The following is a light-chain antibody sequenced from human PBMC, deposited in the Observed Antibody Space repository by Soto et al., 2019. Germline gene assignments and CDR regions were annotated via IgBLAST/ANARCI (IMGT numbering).Light chain of an antibody. CDR2: DTS. CDR1: TGAVTSGHY. CDR3: CSYAGSFTVV. Sequence: QAVVTQEPSLTVSPGGTVTLTCGSNTGAVTSGHYPHWLQQRPGQAPRTLIYDTSNKQSWTPARFSGSLLGGKAALTLSGAQPEDEADYYCCSYAGSFTVVFGGGTKATVL. V-gene: IGLV7-46*01. J-gene: IGLJ2*01.